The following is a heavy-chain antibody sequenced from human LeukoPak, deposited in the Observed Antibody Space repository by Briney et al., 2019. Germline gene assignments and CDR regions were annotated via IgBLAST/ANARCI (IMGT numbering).Heavy chain of an antibody. V-gene: IGHV4-59*01. CDR3: AGHYSSGWYPLYYYYGMDV. J-gene: IGHJ6*02. D-gene: IGHD6-19*01. CDR2: IYYSGST. Sequence: PSETLSLTCTVSGGSISSYYWSWIRQPPGKGLEWIGYIYYSGSTNYNPSLKSRVTISVDTSKNQFSLKLNSVTAADTAVYYCAGHYSSGWYPLYYYYGMDVWGQGTTVTVSS. CDR1: GGSISSYY.